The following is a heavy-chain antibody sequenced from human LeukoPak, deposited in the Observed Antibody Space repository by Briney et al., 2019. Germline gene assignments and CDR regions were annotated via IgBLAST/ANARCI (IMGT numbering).Heavy chain of an antibody. D-gene: IGHD4-23*01. Sequence: GGSLRLSCAASGFTFSSYGMSWVGQAPGKGLEGVSLISGRDSNTYYADSVEGRFIISRDNSKNTLYLQMNSLRAEDTAVYYCAKRSDYGDNGNYFDYWGQGTPVTVSS. CDR1: GFTFSSYG. CDR3: AKRSDYGDNGNYFDY. V-gene: IGHV3-23*01. CDR2: ISGRDSNT. J-gene: IGHJ4*02.